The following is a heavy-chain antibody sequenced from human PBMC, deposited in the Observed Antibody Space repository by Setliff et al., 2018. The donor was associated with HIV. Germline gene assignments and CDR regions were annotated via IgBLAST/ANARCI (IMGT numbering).Heavy chain of an antibody. CDR1: GGSITGHY. V-gene: IGHV4-59*11. CDR3: ARQFPPDHSGAHYSDL. Sequence: SETLSLTCTVSGGSITGHYWSWIRQPPGKGLEWIGLIYYNGNTNYSPSLKSRVTISVDSSKNQFSLKLTSVTAADAAIYYCARQFPPDHSGAHYSDLWSEGTLVTVSS. J-gene: IGHJ5*02. CDR2: IYYNGNT. D-gene: IGHD6-19*01.